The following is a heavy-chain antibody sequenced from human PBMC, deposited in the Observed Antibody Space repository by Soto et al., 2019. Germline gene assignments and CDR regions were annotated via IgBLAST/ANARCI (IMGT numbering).Heavy chain of an antibody. CDR3: ASLAVADRYYYYGMDV. D-gene: IGHD6-19*01. CDR1: VGSISSSNW. Sequence: PSETLSLTCAVSVGSISSSNWWSCVRQPPGKGLEWIGEIYHRGSTNYNPSLKSRVTISVDKSKNQFSLKLSSVTAADTAVYYCASLAVADRYYYYGMDVWGQGTTVTVSS. J-gene: IGHJ6*02. CDR2: IYHRGST. V-gene: IGHV4-4*02.